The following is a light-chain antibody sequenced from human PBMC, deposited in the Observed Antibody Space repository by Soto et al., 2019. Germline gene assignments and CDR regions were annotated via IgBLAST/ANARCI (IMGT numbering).Light chain of an antibody. Sequence: EVVLTKSPGTLSLSPGERATLSCRASQSVSSSSLAWYQQKRGQAPRLLIHDASSRATGIPDRFSGSGSGTDFTLTISRLEPEDCAVYYCQQYGGSPRTFGQGTKVDI. CDR1: QSVSSSS. V-gene: IGKV3-20*01. J-gene: IGKJ1*01. CDR3: QQYGGSPRT. CDR2: DAS.